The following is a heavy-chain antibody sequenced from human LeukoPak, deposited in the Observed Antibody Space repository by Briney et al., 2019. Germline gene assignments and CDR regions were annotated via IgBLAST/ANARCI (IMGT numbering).Heavy chain of an antibody. V-gene: IGHV4-39*07. Sequence: PSETLSLTCSVSGDSITSSSYYWGWVRQPPEKGLEWIGSVYYTGGTNYSPSLKSRVTISVDTSKNQFSLKLSSVTAADTAVYYCARTALGKRYYDFWSGYTYYMDVWGKGTTVTVSS. CDR2: VYYTGGT. CDR3: ARTALGKRYYDFWSGYTYYMDV. D-gene: IGHD3-3*01. J-gene: IGHJ6*03. CDR1: GDSITSSSYY.